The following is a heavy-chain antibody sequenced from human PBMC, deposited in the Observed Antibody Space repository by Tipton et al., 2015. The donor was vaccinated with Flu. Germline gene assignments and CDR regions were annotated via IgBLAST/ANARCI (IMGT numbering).Heavy chain of an antibody. CDR1: GYSISSGYY. V-gene: IGHV4-38-2*02. D-gene: IGHD3-10*01. Sequence: TLSLTCTVSGYSISSGYYWGWIRQPPGKGLEWIGSIYHYGSTYYSPSLKSRVSISLDKSENQFSLRLSSVTAADTAIYYCATDYYGSGSYYDIDYWGQGTLVTVSS. CDR2: IYHYGST. J-gene: IGHJ4*02. CDR3: ATDYYGSGSYYDIDY.